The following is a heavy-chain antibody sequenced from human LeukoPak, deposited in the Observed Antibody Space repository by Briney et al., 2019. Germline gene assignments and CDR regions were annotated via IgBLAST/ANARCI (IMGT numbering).Heavy chain of an antibody. Sequence: ASVKVSCKTSGYTFTNYYIHWVRQAPGQGLEWMGLINPGGGSTTYAQKFQGRVTITRDTSTSTVYMELTSLRSEDTALYYCARDSYEDYYFDPWGQGALVTVSS. V-gene: IGHV1-46*01. D-gene: IGHD1-26*01. CDR2: INPGGGST. CDR1: GYTFTNYY. J-gene: IGHJ5*02. CDR3: ARDSYEDYYFDP.